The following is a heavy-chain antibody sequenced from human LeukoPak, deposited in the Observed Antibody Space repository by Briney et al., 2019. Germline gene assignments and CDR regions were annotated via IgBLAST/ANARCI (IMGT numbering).Heavy chain of an antibody. V-gene: IGHV4-59*12. D-gene: IGHD5-18*01. Sequence: PSETLSLTCTVSGGSISSYYWSWIRQPPGKGLEWIGYIYYSGTTNYNPSLKSRVTISVDTSKNQFSLKLSSVIAADTAVYYCARGVIQLWLRLRTYYFDYWGQGTLVTVSS. CDR2: IYYSGTT. J-gene: IGHJ4*02. CDR1: GGSISSYY. CDR3: ARGVIQLWLRLRTYYFDY.